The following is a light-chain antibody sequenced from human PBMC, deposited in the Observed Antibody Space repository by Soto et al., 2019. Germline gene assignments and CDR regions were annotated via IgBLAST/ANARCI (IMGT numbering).Light chain of an antibody. CDR3: QQRSNWPRFA. Sequence: EIVLTQSPATLSLSPGERATLSCRASQSVSTYLAWYQQKPGQAPRRLISDASNRATGIPARFSGSGSGTDFTLAISSLEPEDFAVYDCQQRSNWPRFAFGPGTKVDIK. CDR1: QSVSTY. V-gene: IGKV3-11*01. CDR2: DAS. J-gene: IGKJ3*01.